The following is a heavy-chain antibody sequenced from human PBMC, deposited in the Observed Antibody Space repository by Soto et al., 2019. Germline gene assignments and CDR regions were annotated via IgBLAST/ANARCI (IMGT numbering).Heavy chain of an antibody. CDR3: ASLSITIFGVVTVYYYYGMDV. J-gene: IGHJ6*02. CDR2: ISSSSSTI. Sequence: GSLRLSCAASGFTFSSYSMNWVRQAPGKGLEWVSYISSSSSTIYYADSVKGRFTISRDNAKNSLYLQMNSLRDEDTAVYYCASLSITIFGVVTVYYYYGMDVWGQGTTVTVSS. D-gene: IGHD3-3*01. V-gene: IGHV3-48*02. CDR1: GFTFSSYS.